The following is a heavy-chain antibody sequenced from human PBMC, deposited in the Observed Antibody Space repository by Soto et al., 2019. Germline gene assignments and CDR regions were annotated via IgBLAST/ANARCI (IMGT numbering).Heavy chain of an antibody. V-gene: IGHV2-5*02. CDR3: AHRGYMYGNWDHGYFDY. CDR1: GFSLTTSGVG. CDR2: IYWDDDK. D-gene: IGHD5-18*01. Sequence: QITLKESGPTRVKPTQTLALTCTFSGFSLTTSGVGVGWIRKTPGKALEWLAVIYWDDDKRYNPSLKNRLTITNDTCETQVVLIMADMDPVDTATYFCAHRGYMYGNWDHGYFDYWGQGTLVTVSS. J-gene: IGHJ4*02.